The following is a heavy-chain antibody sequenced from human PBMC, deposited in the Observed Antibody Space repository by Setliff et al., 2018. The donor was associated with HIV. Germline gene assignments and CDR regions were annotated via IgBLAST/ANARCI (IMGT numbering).Heavy chain of an antibody. CDR2: IIPTLNVA. CDR3: ASTSSPPDILTGYWGWYGMDV. V-gene: IGHV1-69*02. Sequence: SVKVSCKASGDTFSSYTLSWVRQAPGQSLEWMGRIIPTLNVANDAPKFQGRVTITADKSTSTAYMELSSLRSEDTAVYYCASTSSPPDILTGYWGWYGMDVWGQGTTVTVSS. CDR1: GDTFSSYT. J-gene: IGHJ6*02. D-gene: IGHD3-9*01.